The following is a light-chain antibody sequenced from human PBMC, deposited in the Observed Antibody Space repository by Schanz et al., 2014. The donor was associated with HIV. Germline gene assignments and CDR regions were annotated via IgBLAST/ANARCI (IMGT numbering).Light chain of an antibody. CDR3: QEYYDSPST. CDR1: QSVNNH. V-gene: IGKV3-11*01. Sequence: EIVLTQSPAILSLSPGDRATLSCRASQSVNNHLAWYQQKPGQAPRLLIYDASRRATGIPARFSGGGSGTDFTLTISSLQSEDFAVYYCQEYYDSPSTFGQGTKVEI. CDR2: DAS. J-gene: IGKJ1*01.